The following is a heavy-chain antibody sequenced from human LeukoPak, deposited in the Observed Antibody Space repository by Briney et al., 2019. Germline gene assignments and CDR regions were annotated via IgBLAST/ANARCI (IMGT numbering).Heavy chain of an antibody. CDR3: ARDILTDDAFDI. CDR1: GYTFTGYY. J-gene: IGHJ3*02. D-gene: IGHD7-27*01. Sequence: GASVKVSCKASGYTFTGYYMHWVRQAPGQGLEWIGWIYPNSGGTNYARKFQGRVTMTRDTSISTAYMELSRLTSDDTAVYYCARDILTDDAFDIWGQGTMVTVSS. V-gene: IGHV1-2*02. CDR2: IYPNSGGT.